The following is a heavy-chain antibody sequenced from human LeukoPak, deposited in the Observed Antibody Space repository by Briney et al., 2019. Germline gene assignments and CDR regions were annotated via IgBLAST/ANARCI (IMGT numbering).Heavy chain of an antibody. CDR3: ARRSYCSGGDCYSIDAFDI. CDR1: GYSIISGYY. D-gene: IGHD2-15*01. Sequence: SETLSLTCAVSGYSIISGYYWGWIRQPPGKGLEWIGGIDHSGTTYYNPSLKSRVTISVDTSKNQFSLKLTSVTAADTAVFYCARRSYCSGGDCYSIDAFDIWGQGTMVTVSS. J-gene: IGHJ3*02. CDR2: IDHSGTT. V-gene: IGHV4-38-2*01.